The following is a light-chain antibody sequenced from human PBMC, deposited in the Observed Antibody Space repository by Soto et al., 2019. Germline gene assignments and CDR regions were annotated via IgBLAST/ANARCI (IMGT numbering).Light chain of an antibody. CDR1: NSNIGTNA. CDR3: ATWDDTLRSWV. Sequence: QSVLTQPPSASGTPGQRVTISCSASNSNIGTNAVNWYQQIPGTAPKLLIYNNNQRPSGVPDRFSGSKSGTSASLTISGLHSDDEADYPCATWDDTLRSWVFGGGTKLTVL. CDR2: NNN. J-gene: IGLJ3*02. V-gene: IGLV1-44*01.